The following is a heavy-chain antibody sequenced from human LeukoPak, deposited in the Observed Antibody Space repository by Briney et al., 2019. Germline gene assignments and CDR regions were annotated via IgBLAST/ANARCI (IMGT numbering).Heavy chain of an antibody. CDR1: GGSISSYY. CDR2: IYTSGST. CDR3: AREGQGPYNWNYTNGYYYYMDV. D-gene: IGHD1-7*01. Sequence: PSETLSLTCTVSGGSISSYYWSWIRQPAGKGLEWIGRIYTSGSTNYNPSLKSRVTMSVDTSKNQFSLKLSSVTAADTAVYYCAREGQGPYNWNYTNGYYYYMDVWGKGTTVTVSS. V-gene: IGHV4-4*07. J-gene: IGHJ6*03.